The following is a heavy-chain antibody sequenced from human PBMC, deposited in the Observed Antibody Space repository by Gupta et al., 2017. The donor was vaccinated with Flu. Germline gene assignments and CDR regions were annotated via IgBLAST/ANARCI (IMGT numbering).Heavy chain of an antibody. CDR1: A. CDR3: AREIVIATSLQYYLDS. J-gene: IGHJ4*02. D-gene: IGHD4-4*01. Sequence: AIHWVRQATGQRLEWMGWINAGDGNRRYSQKCQGRITITRDTSATTADMERSSIRSEETAIYYCAREIVIATSLQYYLDSGGQGTLVTVYS. CDR2: INAGDGNR. V-gene: IGHV1-3*01.